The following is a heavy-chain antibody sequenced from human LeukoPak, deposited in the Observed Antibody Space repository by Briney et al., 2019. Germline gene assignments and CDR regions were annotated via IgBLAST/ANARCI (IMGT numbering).Heavy chain of an antibody. CDR1: GFTFSNYA. Sequence: PGGSLRLSCAASGFTFSNYAMTWVRQAPGKGLEWVSYISSSGSTIYYADSVKGRFTISRDNAKNSLYLQMNSLRAEDTAVYYCARESKIAAADEAAHYFDYWGQGTLVTVSS. V-gene: IGHV3-48*03. D-gene: IGHD6-13*01. CDR2: ISSSGSTI. CDR3: ARESKIAAADEAAHYFDY. J-gene: IGHJ4*02.